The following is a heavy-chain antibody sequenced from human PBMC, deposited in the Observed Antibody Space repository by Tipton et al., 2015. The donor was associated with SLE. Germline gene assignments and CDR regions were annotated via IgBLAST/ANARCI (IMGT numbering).Heavy chain of an antibody. V-gene: IGHV1-69*09. CDR3: ARVLDYYYDSSGPGAFDI. D-gene: IGHD3-22*01. CDR1: GGTFSSYA. Sequence: QLVQSGAEVKKPGSSVKVSCKASGGTFSSYAISWVRQAPGQGLEWMGRIIPILGIANYAQKFQGRVTITADKSTSTAYMELSSLRSEDTAVYYCARVLDYYYDSSGPGAFDIWGQGTMVTVSS. J-gene: IGHJ3*02. CDR2: IIPILGIA.